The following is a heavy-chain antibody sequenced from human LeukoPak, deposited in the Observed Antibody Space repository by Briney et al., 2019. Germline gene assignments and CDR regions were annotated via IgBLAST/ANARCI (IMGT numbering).Heavy chain of an antibody. J-gene: IGHJ5*02. CDR2: INANGINT. CDR3: AKPISVGLAVSTDWFDP. CDR1: GFAFNFYA. D-gene: IGHD6-19*01. V-gene: IGHV3-23*01. Sequence: GGSLRLSCAASGFAFNFYAMSWVRQAPGKGLQWVSTINANGINTYYADSVRGRFTISRDNSNDTLYLQLNSLRAEDTAMYFCAKPISVGLAVSTDWFDPWDEGTLVIVSS.